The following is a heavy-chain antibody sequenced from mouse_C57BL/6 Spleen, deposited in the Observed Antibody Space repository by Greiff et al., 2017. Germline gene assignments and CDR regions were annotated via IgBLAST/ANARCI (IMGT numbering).Heavy chain of an antibody. V-gene: IGHV1-22*01. Sequence: DVQLVESGPELVKPGASVKMSCKASGYTFTDYNMHWVKQSPGKSLEWIGDINPNTGGTSSNQKFKGKATLTVNKSSSTAYMELRSLTSEDSAVYDCARGTTVVEYFDYWGQGTTLTVSS. CDR3: ARGTTVVEYFDY. D-gene: IGHD1-1*01. CDR2: INPNTGGT. J-gene: IGHJ2*01. CDR1: GYTFTDYN.